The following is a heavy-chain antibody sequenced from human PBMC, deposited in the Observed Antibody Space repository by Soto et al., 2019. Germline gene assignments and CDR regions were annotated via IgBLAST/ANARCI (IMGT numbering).Heavy chain of an antibody. CDR1: GGSLSSYSSN. V-gene: IGHV4-39*07. Sequence: SETLSLTCSDSGGSLSSYSSNCAWIRQPPGQSLEWIGSVSYIGNTYYNASLKSRVTTSVDTSKDQFSLKLSSVTAADTAVYYCARSYYYALDVWGQGTTVTV. CDR3: ARSYYYALDV. D-gene: IGHD3-10*01. CDR2: VSYIGNT. J-gene: IGHJ6*02.